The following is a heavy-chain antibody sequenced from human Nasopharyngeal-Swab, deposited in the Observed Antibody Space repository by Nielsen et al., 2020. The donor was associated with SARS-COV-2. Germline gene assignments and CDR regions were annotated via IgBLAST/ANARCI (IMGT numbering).Heavy chain of an antibody. Sequence: SETLSLTCTVSGGSISSGSYYWSWIRQPAGKGLEWIGRIYTSGSTNYNPSLKSRVTISVDTSKNQFPLKLSSVTAADTAVYYCARGRIVGATGRQGYYFDYWGQGTLVTVSS. D-gene: IGHD1-26*01. CDR2: IYTSGST. CDR3: ARGRIVGATGRQGYYFDY. J-gene: IGHJ4*02. V-gene: IGHV4-61*02. CDR1: GGSISSGSYY.